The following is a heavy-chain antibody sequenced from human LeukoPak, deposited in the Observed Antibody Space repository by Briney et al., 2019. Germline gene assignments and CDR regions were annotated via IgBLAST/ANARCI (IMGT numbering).Heavy chain of an antibody. J-gene: IGHJ4*02. V-gene: IGHV4-59*01. CDR2: IYYSGST. Sequence: PSETLSLTCTVSGGSISSYDWSWIRQPPGKGLEWIGYIYYSGSTNYNPSLKSRVTISVDTSKNQCSLKLSSVTAADTAVYYCARGTGDEGTNFDYWGQGTLVTVSS. D-gene: IGHD7-27*01. CDR3: ARGTGDEGTNFDY. CDR1: GGSISSYD.